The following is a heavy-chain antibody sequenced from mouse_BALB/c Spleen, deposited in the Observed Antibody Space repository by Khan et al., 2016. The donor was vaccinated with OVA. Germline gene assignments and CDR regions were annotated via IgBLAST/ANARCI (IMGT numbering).Heavy chain of an antibody. CDR3: ARIEDI. J-gene: IGHJ2*01. CDR1: GFSLTSYG. V-gene: IGHV2-9*02. D-gene: IGHD1-3*01. Sequence: QVQLKQSGPGLVAPSHSLSITCTVSGFSLTSYGIHWVRQTPGKGLEWLGVIWPGGSTTYNSDLMSRMSIINDNSKIQVFLKMNSLQTDDTATEYGARIEDIGGQGTTLTVSS. CDR2: IWPGGST.